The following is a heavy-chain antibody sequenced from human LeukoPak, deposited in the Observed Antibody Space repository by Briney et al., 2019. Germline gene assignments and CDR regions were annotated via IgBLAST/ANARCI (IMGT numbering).Heavy chain of an antibody. V-gene: IGHV1-2*02. J-gene: IGHJ4*02. Sequence: ASVNVSCKASGYTFTTYDIGWVRQAPGQGLEWMGWINPNSGGTNYAQKFQGRVTMTRDTSISTAYMELSRLRSDDTAVYYCARDITMVRGVTPDYWGQGTLVTVSS. CDR2: INPNSGGT. D-gene: IGHD3-10*01. CDR3: ARDITMVRGVTPDY. CDR1: GYTFTTYD.